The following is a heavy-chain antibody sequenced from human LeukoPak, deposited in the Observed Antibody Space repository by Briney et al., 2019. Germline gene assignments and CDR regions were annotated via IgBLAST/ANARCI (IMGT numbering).Heavy chain of an antibody. CDR3: ARVKYCSAGSCYAAFDI. CDR2: IWYDGSNK. J-gene: IGHJ3*02. CDR1: GXTVRSNY. Sequence: GGSLRLSCVASGXTVRSNYMSWVRQAPGKGLEWVAVIWYDGSNKYYADSVKGRFTISRDNSKNALYLQMNSLRAEDTAVYYCARVKYCSAGSCYAAFDIWGQGTMVTVSS. V-gene: IGHV3-33*08. D-gene: IGHD2-15*01.